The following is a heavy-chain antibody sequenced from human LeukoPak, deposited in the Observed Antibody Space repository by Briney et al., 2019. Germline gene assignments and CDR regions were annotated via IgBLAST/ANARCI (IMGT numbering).Heavy chain of an antibody. V-gene: IGHV4-4*07. CDR2: IYTNGNI. CDR3: ARTTGTTWGYWYFDL. D-gene: IGHD1-1*01. J-gene: IGHJ2*01. Sequence: TSETLSLTCSVSGGSITRYYWSWVRQPAGKGLEWIGHIYTNGNIDYSPSLKSRVTMSVDTSKNQFSLKLSSVTAADTAVYYCARTTGTTWGYWYFDLWGRGILVTVSS. CDR1: GGSITRYY.